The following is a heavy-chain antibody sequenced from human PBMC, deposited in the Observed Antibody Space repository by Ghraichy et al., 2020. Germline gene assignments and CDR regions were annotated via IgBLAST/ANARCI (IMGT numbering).Heavy chain of an antibody. J-gene: IGHJ4*02. CDR2: INTDGSST. V-gene: IGHV3-74*01. D-gene: IGHD3-16*01. Sequence: GESLNITCAASGFTFSTYWMRWVRQAPGKGLVWVSRINTDGSSTNYADSVKGRFTISRDNAKHTLYLQMNSRRAEDTAVYYCAREYTSSSGGVFDSWGPGTLVTVSS. CDR3: AREYTSSSGGVFDS. CDR1: GFTFSTYW.